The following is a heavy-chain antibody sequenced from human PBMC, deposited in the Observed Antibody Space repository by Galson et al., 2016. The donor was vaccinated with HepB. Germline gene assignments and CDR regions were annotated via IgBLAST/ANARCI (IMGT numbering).Heavy chain of an antibody. J-gene: IGHJ4*02. V-gene: IGHV1-2*06. Sequence: SVKVSCKASGYTFTGYYLHWVRQAPGQGLEWMGRINPKSGETSSAQKFQGRVIMTRDTSMSTAHMELSRLKSDDTAVYYCAREYCRSPNCYDAPDYWGQGTLVTVSS. CDR1: GYTFTGYY. CDR3: AREYCRSPNCYDAPDY. CDR2: INPKSGET. D-gene: IGHD2-2*01.